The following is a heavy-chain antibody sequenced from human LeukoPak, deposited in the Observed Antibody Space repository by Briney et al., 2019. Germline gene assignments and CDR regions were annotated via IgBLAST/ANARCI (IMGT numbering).Heavy chain of an antibody. V-gene: IGHV3-21*06. CDR2: ITGSGPYM. J-gene: IGHJ4*02. CDR1: GFTFSTYS. D-gene: IGHD3-10*01. Sequence: GGSLRLSCAASGFTFSTYSMNWVRQAPGKGLEWVSSITGSGPYMLYADSVKHRFTISRDNTKNLLYLEMNSLRAEDTAMYFCVRDVGAVRGEVYFDYWGQGTLVTVSS. CDR3: VRDVGAVRGEVYFDY.